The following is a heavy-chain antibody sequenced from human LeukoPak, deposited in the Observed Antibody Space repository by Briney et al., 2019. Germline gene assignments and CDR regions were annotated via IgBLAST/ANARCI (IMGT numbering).Heavy chain of an antibody. V-gene: IGHV1-18*01. J-gene: IGHJ4*02. Sequence: ASVKVSCKASRYTFTSYGISWVRQAPGQGLEWMGWISAYNGNTFYAQNLQGRVTMTTDTSTSTAYMELRSLRSDDTAVYFCARDSVVLPYFFDYWGQGTLVTVSS. CDR3: ARDSVVLPYFFDY. CDR1: RYTFTSYG. CDR2: ISAYNGNT. D-gene: IGHD2-21*01.